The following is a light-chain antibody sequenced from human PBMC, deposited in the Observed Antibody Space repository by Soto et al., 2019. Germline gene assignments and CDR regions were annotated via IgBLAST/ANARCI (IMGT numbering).Light chain of an antibody. CDR2: DTS. CDR3: QQYGTSEII. J-gene: IGKJ5*01. V-gene: IGKV3-20*01. Sequence: EIVLTQSPATLSLSPGERSTLSCSSSQSLANSFIAWYQQKPGQAPRLLIYDTSSRASGIPDRFSGSGSGTDFTLTISRLETEDFAVFYCQQYGTSEIIFGQGTRLEIK. CDR1: QSLANSF.